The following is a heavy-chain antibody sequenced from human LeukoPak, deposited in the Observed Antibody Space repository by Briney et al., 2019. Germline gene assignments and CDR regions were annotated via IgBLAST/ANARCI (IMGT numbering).Heavy chain of an antibody. Sequence: PGGSLRLSCAASGFTFSSYAMHWVRQAPGKGLEWVAVISYDGSNKYYADSVRGRFTISRDNSKNTLYLQMNSLRAEDTAVFYCAKRDSSGSYYFDYWGQGTLVTVSS. CDR1: GFTFSSYA. D-gene: IGHD3-22*01. CDR3: AKRDSSGSYYFDY. V-gene: IGHV3-30*04. J-gene: IGHJ4*02. CDR2: ISYDGSNK.